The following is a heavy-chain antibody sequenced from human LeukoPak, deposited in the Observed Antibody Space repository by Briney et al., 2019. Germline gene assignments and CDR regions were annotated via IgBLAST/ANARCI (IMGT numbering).Heavy chain of an antibody. J-gene: IGHJ4*02. D-gene: IGHD4-17*01. CDR1: GFTFSSYW. CDR2: INQDGSEK. Sequence: GGSLRLSCAASGFTFSSYWMSWVRQAPGKGLEWVANINQDGSEKYYVDSVKGRFTISRDNAKTSLYLQMNSLRAEDTAAYYCARGVGDYAILAYWGQGTLVTVSS. CDR3: ARGVGDYAILAY. V-gene: IGHV3-7*01.